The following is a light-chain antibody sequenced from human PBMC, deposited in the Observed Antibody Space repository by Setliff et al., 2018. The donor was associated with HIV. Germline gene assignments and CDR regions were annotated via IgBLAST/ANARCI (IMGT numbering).Light chain of an antibody. Sequence: QSVLTQPPSVSGSPGQSVTISCTGTSSDVGGYNYVSWYQHLPGKAPKLMIYDVTKRPSGVPDRFSGSKSGNTASLTISGLQSEDEADYYCCSYAGSYTSLYVFGTGTKVTVL. J-gene: IGLJ1*01. CDR2: DVT. V-gene: IGLV2-11*01. CDR1: SSDVGGYNY. CDR3: CSYAGSYTSLYV.